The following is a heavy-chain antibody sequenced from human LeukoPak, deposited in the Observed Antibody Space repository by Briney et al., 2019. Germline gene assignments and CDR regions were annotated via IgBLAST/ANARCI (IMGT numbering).Heavy chain of an antibody. D-gene: IGHD3-22*01. CDR2: IYYSGST. J-gene: IGHJ4*02. CDR1: GGSISSSSYY. V-gene: IGHV4-39*01. CDR3: ARSTYYYDSSGYYLNPFDY. Sequence: SETLSLTCTVSGGSISSSSYYWGWLRQPPGTGLEWVGSIYYSGSTYYNPSLKSRVTISVDTSKNQFSLKLSSVTAADTAVYYCARSTYYYDSSGYYLNPFDYWGQGTLVTVSS.